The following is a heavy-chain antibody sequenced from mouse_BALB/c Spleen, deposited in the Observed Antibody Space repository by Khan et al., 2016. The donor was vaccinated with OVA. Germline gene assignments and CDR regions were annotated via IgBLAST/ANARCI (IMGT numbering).Heavy chain of an antibody. J-gene: IGHJ3*01. CDR3: ARAGYGGFAY. Sequence: EVELVESGGGLVKPGGSLKLSCAASGFTFSDHYMYWVRQTPEKRLEWVATISDGGSSTSYPDSMEGRFTISRDNAKNNLYLQMSSLKSEDTAMYYCARAGYGGFAYWGQGTLVTVSA. CDR2: ISDGGSST. CDR1: GFTFSDHY. V-gene: IGHV5-4*02. D-gene: IGHD1-1*02.